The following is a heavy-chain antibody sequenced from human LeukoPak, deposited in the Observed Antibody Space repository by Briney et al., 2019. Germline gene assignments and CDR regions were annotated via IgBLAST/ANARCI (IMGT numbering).Heavy chain of an antibody. CDR2: IYPGDSHP. V-gene: IGHV5-51*01. J-gene: IGHJ3*02. Sequence: GESLKISCKGSGYGFTSYWIGWVRQMPGKGLEWMGIIYPGDSHPRYSPSFQGHVTISADKSVTTAYLQWSSLKASDTAIYYCARRVNYYDSSGYYYQGAFDIWGQGTMVTVSS. CDR3: ARRVNYYDSSGYYYQGAFDI. CDR1: GYGFTSYW. D-gene: IGHD3-22*01.